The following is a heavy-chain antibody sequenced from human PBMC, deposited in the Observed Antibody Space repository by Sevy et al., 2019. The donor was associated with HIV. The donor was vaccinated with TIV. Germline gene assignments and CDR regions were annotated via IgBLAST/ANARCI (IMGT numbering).Heavy chain of an antibody. CDR2: MSPGDSDP. D-gene: IGHD6-19*01. CDR3: AGLDSYSIGWSPRYYFDY. J-gene: IGHJ4*02. CDR1: AYTFTTHW. V-gene: IGHV5-51*01. Sequence: GESLKISCKGSAYTFTTHWIGWVRQMPGKGLEWMGIMSPGDSDPRYSPSFQGQVTMSVDKSVSTAYLQWHGLETSDTAIYYCAGLDSYSIGWSPRYYFDYWGQGTLVTVSS.